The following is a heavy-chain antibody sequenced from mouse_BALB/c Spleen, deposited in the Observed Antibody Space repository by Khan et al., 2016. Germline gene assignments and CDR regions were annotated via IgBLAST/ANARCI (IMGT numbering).Heavy chain of an antibody. CDR1: GFSLTSYG. V-gene: IGHV2-2*02. D-gene: IGHD2-10*02. CDR2: IWSGGST. Sequence: QVQLKQSGPGLVQPSQSLSITCTVSGFSLTSYGVHWVRQSPGKGLEWLGVIWSGGSTDYNAAFISRLSISKDNSKSQVFFKMNSLQANDTARYYWSRKYGNYYAMDYWGQGTSVTVSS. CDR3: SRKYGNYYAMDY. J-gene: IGHJ4*01.